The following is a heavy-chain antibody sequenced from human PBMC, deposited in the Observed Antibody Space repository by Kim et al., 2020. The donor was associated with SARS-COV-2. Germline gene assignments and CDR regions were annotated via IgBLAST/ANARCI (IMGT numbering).Heavy chain of an antibody. Sequence: GGSLRLSCAATGFTFDDYIMHWVRQAPGKGLEWVPHINWDSTNIGYADSVRGRFTISRDNAKSSLYLQMNSLRPEDTAFYYCARTWSSRGFNFMDTWGQGTLVTVSP. J-gene: IGHJ5*02. CDR1: GFTFDDYI. V-gene: IGHV3-9*01. CDR3: ARTWSSRGFNFMDT. CDR2: INWDSTNI. D-gene: IGHD6-13*01.